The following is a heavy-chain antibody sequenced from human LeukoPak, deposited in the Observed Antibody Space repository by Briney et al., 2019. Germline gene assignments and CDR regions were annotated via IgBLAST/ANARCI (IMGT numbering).Heavy chain of an antibody. Sequence: GGSLRLSCAASGFTFSSYWMSWVRQAPGKGLEWVANIKQDGSEKYYVDSVKGRFTISRDNAKDSLYLQMSSLRAEDTAVYYCARASRGRAVAGSDSWGPGTLVTVSS. CDR3: ARASRGRAVAGSDS. D-gene: IGHD6-19*01. V-gene: IGHV3-7*01. J-gene: IGHJ5*01. CDR1: GFTFSSYW. CDR2: IKQDGSEK.